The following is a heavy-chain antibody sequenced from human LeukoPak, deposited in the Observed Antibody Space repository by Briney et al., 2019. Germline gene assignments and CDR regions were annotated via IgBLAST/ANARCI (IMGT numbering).Heavy chain of an antibody. V-gene: IGHV1-3*01. CDR3: APSGSGYCSSTNCYTHFDY. Sequence: ASVKVSCKASGYTFTSNPMYWVRQAPGQRLEWMGWINVGNGNTKYSQNLQDRVTITRDTSASTAYMELSSLRSEDTAVYYCAPSGSGYCSSTNCYTHFDYWGQGTLVTVSS. D-gene: IGHD2-2*02. CDR2: INVGNGNT. CDR1: GYTFTSNP. J-gene: IGHJ4*02.